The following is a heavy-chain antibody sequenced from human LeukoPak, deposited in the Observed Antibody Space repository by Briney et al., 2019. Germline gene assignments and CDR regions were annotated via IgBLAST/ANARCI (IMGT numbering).Heavy chain of an antibody. D-gene: IGHD6-19*01. CDR2: IYSGGNT. CDR1: GFTVSSNY. J-gene: IGHJ4*02. Sequence: GGSLRLSCEASGFTVSSNYMSWVRQAPGKGLEWVSVIYSGGNTYYADSVKGRFTNSRDNSKNTLYLQMNSLRAEDTAVYYCARDVVTVAGADYWGQGTLVTVPS. CDR3: ARDVVTVAGADY. V-gene: IGHV3-53*01.